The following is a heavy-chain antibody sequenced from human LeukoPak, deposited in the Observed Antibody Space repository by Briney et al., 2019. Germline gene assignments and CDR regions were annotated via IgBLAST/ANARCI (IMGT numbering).Heavy chain of an antibody. CDR3: ARGGRDPGY. V-gene: IGHV3-48*01. J-gene: IGHJ4*02. CDR2: ISSSSSDI. Sequence: GGSLRLSCAAPGFTFSGYSMNWVRQAPGKGLEWVSYISSSSSDIYYADSVKGRFTISRDNAKNSLYLQMNSLRAEDTAVYYCARGGRDPGYWGQGTLVTVSS. D-gene: IGHD3-10*01. CDR1: GFTFSGYS.